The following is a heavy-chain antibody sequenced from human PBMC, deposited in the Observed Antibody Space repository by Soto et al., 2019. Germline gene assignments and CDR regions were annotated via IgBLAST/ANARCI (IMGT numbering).Heavy chain of an antibody. CDR2: INPNNGDT. Sequence: ASVKVSCKASGYTFSDYYMHWVRQAPGQGPEWMGWINPNNGDTNYAQKFQGWVTMTRDTSISTAYMELSSVTAADTAVYYCARHDSRSIIAAAVEWFDPWGQGTLVTVSS. V-gene: IGHV1-2*04. CDR1: GYTFSDYY. J-gene: IGHJ5*02. CDR3: ARHDSRSIIAAAVEWFDP. D-gene: IGHD6-13*01.